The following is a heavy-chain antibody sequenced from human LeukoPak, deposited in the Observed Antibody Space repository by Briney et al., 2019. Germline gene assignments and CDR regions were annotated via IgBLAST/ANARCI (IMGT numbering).Heavy chain of an antibody. CDR2: ISSSSTI. CDR1: GFTFSSYS. J-gene: IGHJ4*02. CDR3: ARIVGASDLDY. V-gene: IGHV3-48*02. D-gene: IGHD1-26*01. Sequence: GGALRLSCAASGFTFSSYSMNWVRQAPGKGLEWVSFISSSSTIYYADSVKGRFTISRDNAKNSLYLQMNSLRDEDTAVYYCARIVGASDLDYWGQGTLVTVSS.